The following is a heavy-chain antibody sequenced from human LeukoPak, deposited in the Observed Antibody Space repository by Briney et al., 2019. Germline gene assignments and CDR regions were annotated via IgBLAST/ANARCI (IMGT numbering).Heavy chain of an antibody. V-gene: IGHV6-1*01. CDR2: TFYRSKWYN. CDR3: ARDGWPAFDY. CDR1: GDSVSSNTAA. D-gene: IGHD2-15*01. J-gene: IGHJ4*02. Sequence: SQTLSLTCAISGDSVSSNTAAWNWIRQSPSRGLEWLGRTFYRSKWYNGYSVSVKSRITITPDTSKNQVSLQLNSVTPEDTAVYYCARDGWPAFDYWDQGTLVTISS.